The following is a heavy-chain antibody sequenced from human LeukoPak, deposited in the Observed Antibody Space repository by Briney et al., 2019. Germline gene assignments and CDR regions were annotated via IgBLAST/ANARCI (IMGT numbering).Heavy chain of an antibody. CDR3: ARPGHGYCSSTSCPYYYYYGMDV. CDR2: INHSGST. CDR1: GGSFSGYY. Sequence: SETLSLTCAAYGGSFSGYYWSWIRQPPGKGLEWIGEINHSGSTNYNPSLKSRVTISVDTSKNQFSLKLSSVTAADTAVYYCARPGHGYCSSTSCPYYYYYGMDVWGQGTTVTVSS. J-gene: IGHJ6*02. D-gene: IGHD2-2*01. V-gene: IGHV4-34*01.